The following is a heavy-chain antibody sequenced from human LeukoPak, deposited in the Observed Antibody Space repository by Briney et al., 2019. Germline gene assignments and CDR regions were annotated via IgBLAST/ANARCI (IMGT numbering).Heavy chain of an antibody. V-gene: IGHV1-69*05. J-gene: IGHJ4*02. CDR1: GSTFSTYA. CDR3: ARGREMATIPYYFDY. CDR2: IIPIFGTA. D-gene: IGHD5-24*01. Sequence: SVKVSRKASGSTFSTYAISRVRPAPGQGPEWIGGIIPIFGTATYAQKVQGRVTITTDESTSTAYMELSSLRSDDTAVYYCARGREMATIPYYFDYWGQGTLSPSPQ.